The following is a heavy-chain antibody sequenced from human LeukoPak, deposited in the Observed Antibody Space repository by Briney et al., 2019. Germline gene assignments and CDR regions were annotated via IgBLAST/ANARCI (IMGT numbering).Heavy chain of an antibody. V-gene: IGHV1-69*13. CDR1: GGTFSSYA. CDR2: IIPIFGTA. D-gene: IGHD5-24*01. J-gene: IGHJ4*02. Sequence: ASVKASCKASGGTFSSYAISWVRQAPGQGLEWMGGIIPIFGTANYAQKFQGRVTITADESTSTAYMEPSSLRSEDTAVYYCATGRDGYNSFDYWGQGTLVTVSS. CDR3: ATGRDGYNSFDY.